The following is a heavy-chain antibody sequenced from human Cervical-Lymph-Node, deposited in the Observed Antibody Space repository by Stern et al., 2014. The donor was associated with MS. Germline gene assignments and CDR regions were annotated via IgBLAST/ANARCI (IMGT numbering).Heavy chain of an antibody. Sequence: VQLVESGSELKKPGASVKVSCKASGYTFTSYAMNWVRQAPGQGLEWMGWINTNTGNPTYDQGFPGRFVFALDTSVSTAYLQISSLKAEDTAVYYCARANRRRIRRGDYYGMDVWGQGTTVTVSS. V-gene: IGHV7-4-1*02. J-gene: IGHJ6*02. CDR2: INTNTGNP. CDR1: GYTFTSYA. CDR3: ARANRRRIRRGDYYGMDV. D-gene: IGHD3-10*01.